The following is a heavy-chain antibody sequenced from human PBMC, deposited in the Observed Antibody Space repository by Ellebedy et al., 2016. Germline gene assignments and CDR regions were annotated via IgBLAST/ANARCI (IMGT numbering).Heavy chain of an antibody. CDR2: ISAYNGNT. CDR3: ARDRGRTGYSSGWAAFDI. CDR1: GYTFTSYG. Sequence: ASVKVSCKASGYTFTSYGISWVRQAPGQGLEWMGWISAYNGNTNYAQKLQGRVTMTTDTSTSTAYMELRSLRSDDTAVYYCARDRGRTGYSSGWAAFDIWGQGTMVTVSS. J-gene: IGHJ3*02. V-gene: IGHV1-18*01. D-gene: IGHD6-19*01.